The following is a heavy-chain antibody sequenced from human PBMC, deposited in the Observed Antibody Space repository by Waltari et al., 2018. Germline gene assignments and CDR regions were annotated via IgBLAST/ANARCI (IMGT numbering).Heavy chain of an antibody. Sequence: QVQLQESGPGLVKPSETLSLTCTVSGGSISSYYWSWIRQPPGKGLEWIGYIYYSGSTNSNPSLKSRVTMSVDTSKNQFSLKLSSVTAADTAVYYCAREVEYSGSPGADYWGQGTLVTVSS. CDR3: AREVEYSGSPGADY. V-gene: IGHV4-59*12. J-gene: IGHJ4*02. CDR2: IYYSGST. CDR1: GGSISSYY. D-gene: IGHD1-26*01.